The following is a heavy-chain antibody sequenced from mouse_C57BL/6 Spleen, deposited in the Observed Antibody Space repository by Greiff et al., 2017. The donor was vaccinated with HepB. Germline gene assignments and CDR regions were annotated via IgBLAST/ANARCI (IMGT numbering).Heavy chain of an antibody. CDR1: GYTFTSYW. J-gene: IGHJ3*01. CDR2: IDPSDSYT. V-gene: IGHV1-59*01. D-gene: IGHD2-4*01. CDR3: ARRGMITTDPPSY. Sequence: QVQLQQPGAELVRPGTSVKLSCKASGYTFTSYWMHWVKQRPGQGLEWIGVIDPSDSYTNYNQKFKGKATLTVDTSSSTAYMQLSSLTSEDSAVYYCARRGMITTDPPSYWGQGTLVTVSA.